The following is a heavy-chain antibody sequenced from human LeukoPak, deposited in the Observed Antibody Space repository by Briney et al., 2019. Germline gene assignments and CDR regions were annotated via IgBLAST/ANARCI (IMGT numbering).Heavy chain of an antibody. CDR1: GGSVSSNSNY. D-gene: IGHD3-22*01. CDR3: ARASYDSSGYFLFDY. V-gene: IGHV4-61*01. CDR2: IYYSGST. Sequence: MASETLSLTCTVSGGSVSSNSNYWSWIRQPPGKGLEWIGYIYYSGSTNYNPSLKSRVTISVDTSKNQFSLKLSSVAAADTAVYYCARASYDSSGYFLFDYWGQGTLVTVSS. J-gene: IGHJ4*02.